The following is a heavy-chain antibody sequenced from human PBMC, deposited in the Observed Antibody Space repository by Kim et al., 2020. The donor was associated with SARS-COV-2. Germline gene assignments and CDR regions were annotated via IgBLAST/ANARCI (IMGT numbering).Heavy chain of an antibody. CDR3: AREYFYSVDV. CDR2: IISSGAVT. J-gene: IGHJ6*02. Sequence: GGSLRLSCAASGFSFSDYYMTWIRQAPGKGLEWVSNIISSGAVTNYADSVKGRFTTSRDNAKNSLYRQMNNLGVEDTAVYYCAREYFYSVDVWGQGTPVTVSS. CDR1: GFSFSDYY. V-gene: IGHV3-11*01.